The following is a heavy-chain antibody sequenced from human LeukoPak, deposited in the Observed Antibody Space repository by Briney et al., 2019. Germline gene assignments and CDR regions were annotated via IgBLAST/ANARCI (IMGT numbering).Heavy chain of an antibody. J-gene: IGHJ4*02. CDR2: IRGSGEST. V-gene: IGHV3-23*01. Sequence: GGSLRLSCAASGFTFSSYAMNWVRQAPGKGLEWVSAIRGSGESTFYAHPVKGRFTISRDNAKNTLYLQLDSLRAEDTAVYYCAKPGYFTGSGSYYFDCWGQGTLVTVSS. D-gene: IGHD3-10*01. CDR3: AKPGYFTGSGSYYFDC. CDR1: GFTFSSYA.